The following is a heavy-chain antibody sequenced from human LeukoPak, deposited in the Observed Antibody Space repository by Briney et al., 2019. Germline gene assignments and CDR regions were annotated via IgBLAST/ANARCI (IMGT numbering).Heavy chain of an antibody. CDR2: INPSGDNT. CDR3: ARGPHRRTYDRDNWFDP. V-gene: IGHV1-46*01. J-gene: IGHJ5*02. CDR1: GYTFTSNY. D-gene: IGHD3-3*01. Sequence: ASVKVSCKAFGYTFTSNYMYWVRQAPGQGLEWMGIINPSGDNTNYAQKFQGRVTMTRDMSTTTVYMELSSLSSEDTAVYYCARGPHRRTYDRDNWFDPWGQGTLVTVSS.